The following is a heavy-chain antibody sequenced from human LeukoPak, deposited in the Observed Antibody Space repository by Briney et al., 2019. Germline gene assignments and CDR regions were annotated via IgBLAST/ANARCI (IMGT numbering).Heavy chain of an antibody. CDR3: AYCSGGSCYSEAKFDY. CDR2: IYYSGST. D-gene: IGHD2-15*01. CDR1: GGSISSGDYY. Sequence: PSQTLSLTCTVSGGSISSGDYYWSWIRQPPGKSLEWIGYIYYSGSTYYNPSLKSRVTISVDTSKNQFSLKLSSVTAADTAVYYCAYCSGGSCYSEAKFDYWGQGTLVTVSS. J-gene: IGHJ4*02. V-gene: IGHV4-30-4*01.